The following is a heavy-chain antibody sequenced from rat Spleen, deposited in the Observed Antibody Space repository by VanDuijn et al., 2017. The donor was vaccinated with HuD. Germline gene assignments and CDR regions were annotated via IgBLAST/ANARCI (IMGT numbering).Heavy chain of an antibody. Sequence: EVQLVDSGGGLVQPGSPLKLSCAASGFTFSNYDMAWVRQAPTKGLEWVATISPSGGSTYYRDSVKGRFTISRDNGRSTLYLELDSLRSEDMATYYCVRQGYLRDWYFDFWGPGTMVTVSA. CDR1: GFTFSNYD. V-gene: IGHV5-25*01. D-gene: IGHD2-5*01. CDR3: VRQGYLRDWYFDF. J-gene: IGHJ1*01. CDR2: ISPSGGST.